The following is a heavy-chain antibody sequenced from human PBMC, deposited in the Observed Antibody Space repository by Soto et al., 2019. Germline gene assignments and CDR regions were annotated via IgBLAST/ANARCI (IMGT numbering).Heavy chain of an antibody. CDR3: AREGCTNGVCYSVSFDP. V-gene: IGHV1-3*01. J-gene: IGHJ5*02. CDR2: INAGNGNT. Sequence: ASVKVSCKASGYTFTSYAMHWVRQAPGQRLEWMGWINAGNGNTKYSQKFQGRVTITRDTSASTAYMELSSLRSEDTAVYYCAREGCTNGVCYSVSFDPWGQGTLVTVSS. CDR1: GYTFTSYA. D-gene: IGHD2-8*01.